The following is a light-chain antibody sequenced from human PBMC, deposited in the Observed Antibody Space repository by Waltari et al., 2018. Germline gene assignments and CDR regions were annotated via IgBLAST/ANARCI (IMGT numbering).Light chain of an antibody. V-gene: IGLV2-14*03. Sequence: SALTQPSSVSGSPGQTNTISCSGTSSPVCGYNYDSWYQQHPGKAPKLIIFDVSNRPSGVSSRFSGSKSGNTASLTISGLQAQDEADYYCRSYISSDTLELFGGGTSLTVL. J-gene: IGLJ2*01. CDR2: DVS. CDR3: RSYISSDTLEL. CDR1: SSPVCGYNY.